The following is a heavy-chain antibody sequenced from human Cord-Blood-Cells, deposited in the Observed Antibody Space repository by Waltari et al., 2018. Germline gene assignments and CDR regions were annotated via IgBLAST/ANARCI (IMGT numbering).Heavy chain of an antibody. J-gene: IGHJ4*02. CDR2: VDPEDGGT. CDR1: GYTFTDYY. V-gene: IGHV1-69-2*01. Sequence: EVQLVQSGAEVKKSGATVKISCKVSGYTFTDYYMHWVQQAPGKGLEWMGLVDPEDGGTRYEEKFQGRVTITADTSTDTAYMALSSLRSEDTAVYYCATLPATEGVDYWGQGTLVTVSS. D-gene: IGHD5-12*01. CDR3: ATLPATEGVDY.